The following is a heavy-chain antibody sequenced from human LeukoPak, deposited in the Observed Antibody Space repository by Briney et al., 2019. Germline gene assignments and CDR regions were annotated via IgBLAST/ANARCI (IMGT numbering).Heavy chain of an antibody. J-gene: IGHJ1*01. CDR2: ISAYNGNT. CDR1: GYTFTSYG. CDR3: ARAYYGGNSGPEYFQH. V-gene: IGHV1-18*01. Sequence: ASVKVSCKASGYTFTSYGISWVRQAPGQGLEWMGWISAYNGNTNYAQKLQGRVTMTTDTSTSTAYMELRSLRSDDTAVYYCARAYYGGNSGPEYFQHWGQGTLVTVSS. D-gene: IGHD4-23*01.